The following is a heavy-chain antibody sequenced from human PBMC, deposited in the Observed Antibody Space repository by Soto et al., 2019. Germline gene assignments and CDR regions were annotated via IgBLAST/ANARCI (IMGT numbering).Heavy chain of an antibody. CDR2: INSDGSST. D-gene: IGHD6-19*01. Sequence: GGSLRLSCAASGFTFSSYWMHWVRQAPGKGLVWVSRINSDGSSTSYADSVKGRFTISRDNAKNTLYLQMNSLRAEDTAVYYCARARYSSGWYGILFDYWGQGTLVTVSS. CDR3: ARARYSSGWYGILFDY. J-gene: IGHJ4*02. V-gene: IGHV3-74*01. CDR1: GFTFSSYW.